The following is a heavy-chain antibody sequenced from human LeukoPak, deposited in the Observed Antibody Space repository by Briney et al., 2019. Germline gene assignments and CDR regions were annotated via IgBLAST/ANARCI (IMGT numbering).Heavy chain of an antibody. J-gene: IGHJ4*02. CDR1: GFTFSDYY. Sequence: GGSLRLSCAASGFTFSDYYMSWIRQAPGKGLEWVSYISSSGSTIYYADSVKGRFTISRDNAKNSLYLQMNSLRAEDTAVYYCARMYCSAGSCYTWAVAFDYWGQGTLVTVSS. CDR3: ARMYCSAGSCYTWAVAFDY. D-gene: IGHD2-15*01. V-gene: IGHV3-11*01. CDR2: ISSSGSTI.